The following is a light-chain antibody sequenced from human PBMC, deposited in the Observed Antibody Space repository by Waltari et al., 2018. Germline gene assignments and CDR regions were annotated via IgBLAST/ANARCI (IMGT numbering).Light chain of an antibody. CDR3: MQALEILFT. CDR1: QSLLHPNGYNY. CDR2: LGS. V-gene: IGKV2-28*01. Sequence: DIVMTQSPLSLPVTPGEPASISCRLSQSLLHPNGYNYLDWYLQKPGQSPRLLIYLGSNRASGVPDRFSGSGSGTNFTLKISRVEAEDVGVYYCMQALEILFTFGPGTKVDVK. J-gene: IGKJ3*01.